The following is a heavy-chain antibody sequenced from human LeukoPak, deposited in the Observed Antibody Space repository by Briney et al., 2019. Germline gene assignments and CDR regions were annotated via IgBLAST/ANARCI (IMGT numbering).Heavy chain of an antibody. D-gene: IGHD3-22*01. CDR2: ISSSVSTI. CDR1: GFTFSDYY. V-gene: IGHV3-11*01. CDR3: ARVHSYSAGGFFYDSSPPFY. J-gene: IGHJ4*02. Sequence: GGSLRLSCAASGFTFSDYYMSWIRQAPGKGLEWVSYISSSVSTIYYADSVKGRFTISRDNAKNSLYLQMNSLRAEDTAVYYCARVHSYSAGGFFYDSSPPFYWGQGTLVTVSS.